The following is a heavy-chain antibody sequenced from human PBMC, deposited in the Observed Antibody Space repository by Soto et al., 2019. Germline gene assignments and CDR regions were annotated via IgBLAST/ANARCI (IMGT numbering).Heavy chain of an antibody. V-gene: IGHV1-8*01. Sequence: ASVKVSCKASGYTFTSYDINWVRQATGQGLEWMGWMNPNSDNTGYAQKFQGRVTMTRNTSISTAYMELSSLRSEDTAVYYCARGKSGYDYFYYYYYMDVWGKGTTVTVSS. CDR1: GYTFTSYD. CDR2: MNPNSDNT. CDR3: ARGKSGYDYFYYYYYMDV. D-gene: IGHD5-12*01. J-gene: IGHJ6*03.